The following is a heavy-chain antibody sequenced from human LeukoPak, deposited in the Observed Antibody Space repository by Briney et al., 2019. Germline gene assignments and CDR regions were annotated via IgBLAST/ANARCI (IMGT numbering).Heavy chain of an antibody. D-gene: IGHD3-10*01. CDR3: ASRTRFGELRFDY. J-gene: IGHJ4*02. CDR2: MYYTGST. Sequence: SETLSLTCTVSGGSISTSSYYWGWIRQPPGKGLEWIGSMYYTGSTYYNPSLNSRVTVSVDTSKNQFSLKLSSVTAADTAVYYCASRTRFGELRFDYWGQGTLVTVSS. V-gene: IGHV4-39*01. CDR1: GGSISTSSYY.